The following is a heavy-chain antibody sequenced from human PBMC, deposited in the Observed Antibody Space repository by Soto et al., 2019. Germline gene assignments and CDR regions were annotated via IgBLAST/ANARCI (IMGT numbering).Heavy chain of an antibody. CDR1: GFTFSSYG. J-gene: IGHJ4*02. Sequence: QVQLVESGGGVVQPGRSLRLSCAASGFTFSSYGMHWVRQAPGKGLEWVAVISYDGSNKYYADSVKGRFTNSRDNSKNTLYLQMNSLRAEDTAVYYCAKRDIAAAGIDYWGQGTLVTVSS. CDR2: ISYDGSNK. CDR3: AKRDIAAAGIDY. D-gene: IGHD6-13*01. V-gene: IGHV3-30*18.